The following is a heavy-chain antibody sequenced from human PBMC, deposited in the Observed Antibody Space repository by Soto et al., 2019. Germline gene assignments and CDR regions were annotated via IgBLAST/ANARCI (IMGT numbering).Heavy chain of an antibody. J-gene: IGHJ6*02. V-gene: IGHV4-39*02. CDR1: GGSISSSSYY. CDR3: AREGLADSSGWFPHYGMDV. Sequence: QLQLQESGPGLVKPSETLSLTCTVSGGSISSSSYYWGWIRQPPGKGLEWIGSIYYSGSTYYNPSLKSRVTISVDTSKNQFSLKLSSVTAADTGVYYCAREGLADSSGWFPHYGMDVWGQGTTVTVSS. D-gene: IGHD6-19*01. CDR2: IYYSGST.